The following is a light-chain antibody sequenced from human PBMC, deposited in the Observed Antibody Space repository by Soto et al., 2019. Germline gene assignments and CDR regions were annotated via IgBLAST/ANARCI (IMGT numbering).Light chain of an antibody. CDR3: ASWDHSLSGYV. CDR2: ESN. V-gene: IGLV1-51*02. Sequence: QAVVTQPPSVSAAPGQKVTISCSGTISNIGNNYVSWYQQLPGAAPTLLIYESNRRPTGIPDRFSGSKSATSATLDITGLQTGDEADYYCASWDHSLSGYVFGSGTKLTVL. J-gene: IGLJ1*01. CDR1: ISNIGNNY.